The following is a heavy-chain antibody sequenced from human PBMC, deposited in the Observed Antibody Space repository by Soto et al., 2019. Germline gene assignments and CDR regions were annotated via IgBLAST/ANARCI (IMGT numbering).Heavy chain of an antibody. D-gene: IGHD3-10*01. CDR1: GFTFSTYW. V-gene: IGHV3-7*05. Sequence: PGGSLRLSCAASGFTFSTYWMSWVRQAPGKGLEWVANIKPDGSEKWYVDSVKGRFTISRDNAKNSLYLQMNSLRAEDTAVYYCARDHYGPGWFDPWGQGTLVTVSS. J-gene: IGHJ5*02. CDR3: ARDHYGPGWFDP. CDR2: IKPDGSEK.